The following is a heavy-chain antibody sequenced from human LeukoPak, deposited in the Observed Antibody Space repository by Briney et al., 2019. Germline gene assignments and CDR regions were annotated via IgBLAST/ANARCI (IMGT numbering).Heavy chain of an antibody. CDR3: AKLGRGAKDY. Sequence: GGSLRLSCAASGFTLSSYAMSWVRQAPGKGLEWVSAISGSGSTYYADSVKGRFTISRDNSKNTLYLQMNSLRAEDTAVYYCAKLGRGAKDYWGQGTLVTVSS. J-gene: IGHJ4*02. CDR1: GFTLSSYA. CDR2: ISGSGST. V-gene: IGHV3-23*01. D-gene: IGHD3-10*01.